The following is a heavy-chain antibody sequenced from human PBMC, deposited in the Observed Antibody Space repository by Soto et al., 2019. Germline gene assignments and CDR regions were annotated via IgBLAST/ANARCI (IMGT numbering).Heavy chain of an antibody. J-gene: IGHJ6*02. Sequence: SEILSLTCAVSGGSISSGGDSWSWMRQPPGKGLEWIGYIYHSGSTYYNPSLKSRVTISVDRSKNQFSLKLSSVTAADTAVYYCARVPDVWGQGTTVTVS. CDR2: IYHSGST. V-gene: IGHV4-30-2*01. CDR3: ARVPDV. CDR1: GGSISSGGDS.